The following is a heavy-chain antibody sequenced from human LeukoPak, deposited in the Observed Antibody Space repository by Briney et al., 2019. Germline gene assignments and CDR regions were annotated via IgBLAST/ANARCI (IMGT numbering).Heavy chain of an antibody. Sequence: GGSLRLSCAASGFTFSNAWMSWVRQAPGKGLEWVAVIWYDGSNKYYADSVKGRFTISRDNSKNTLDLEMNSLRAEDTAVYYCGRLAGDHAFDIWGQGTMVTVSS. CDR1: GFTFSNAW. J-gene: IGHJ3*02. CDR2: IWYDGSNK. D-gene: IGHD7-27*01. V-gene: IGHV3-33*08. CDR3: GRLAGDHAFDI.